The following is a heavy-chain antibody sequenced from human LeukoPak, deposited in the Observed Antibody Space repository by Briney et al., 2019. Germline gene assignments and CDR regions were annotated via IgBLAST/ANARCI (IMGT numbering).Heavy chain of an antibody. CDR2: ITRKGDRT. D-gene: IGHD2-15*01. V-gene: IGHV3-20*01. Sequence: GGSLRLSCVASGFTFESYGMSWVRQVPGKGLEWVSAITRKGDRTDYADAVQGRFTIYRDNAKNSVYLQMNSLRVEDTAFYHCVRARWSHHWFFTLWGRGTL. CDR3: VRARWSHHWFFTL. CDR1: GFTFESYG. J-gene: IGHJ2*01.